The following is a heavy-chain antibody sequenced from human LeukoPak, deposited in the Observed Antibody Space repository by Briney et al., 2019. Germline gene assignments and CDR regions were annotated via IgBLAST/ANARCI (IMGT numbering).Heavy chain of an antibody. CDR1: GFTYANYA. Sequence: GGSLRLSCVASGFTYANYAMNWVRQAPGKRLEWVASITGTGGRGGIYYADSVKGRFTISRDNSKNTLFLQMSSLGAEDTAVYHCAKGDRGHCTGVKCYPFDYWGQGTVVTVSS. CDR3: AKGDRGHCTGVKCYPFDY. CDR2: ITGTGGRGGI. V-gene: IGHV3-23*01. J-gene: IGHJ4*02. D-gene: IGHD2-8*02.